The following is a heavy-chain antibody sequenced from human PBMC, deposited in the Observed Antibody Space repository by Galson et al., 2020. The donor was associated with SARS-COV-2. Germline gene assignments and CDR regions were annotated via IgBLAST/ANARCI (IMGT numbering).Heavy chain of an antibody. CDR1: GYTFTDYY. CDR2: INPKSGAT. J-gene: IGHJ4*02. V-gene: IGHV1-2*02. CDR3: AREGRGTLHTYPNDF. Sequence: ASVKVSCRTSGYTFTDYYMHWVRQAPGQGLEWMGWINPKSGATNFAQKFQGRVTMTRDTSINTAYMEVNRLRYDDTALYYCAREGRGTLHTYPNDFWGQGTVVTVSS. D-gene: IGHD1-1*01.